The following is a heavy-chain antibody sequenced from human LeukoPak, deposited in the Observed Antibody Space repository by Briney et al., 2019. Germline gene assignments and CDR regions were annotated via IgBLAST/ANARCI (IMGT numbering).Heavy chain of an antibody. CDR2: TLEDGRYQ. J-gene: IGHJ5*02. V-gene: IGHV3-30*04. D-gene: IGHD6-13*01. Sequence: GGALRLSCEASGFTFSNYIMHWVRQAPGKGLDWVAVTLEDGRYQYYSDSVKGRFTISRDNSKNTLILQMNSLRAEDTAVYYCAKDGAGYSSSWYAGCWFDPWGQGTMVTVSS. CDR1: GFTFSNYI. CDR3: AKDGAGYSSSWYAGCWFDP.